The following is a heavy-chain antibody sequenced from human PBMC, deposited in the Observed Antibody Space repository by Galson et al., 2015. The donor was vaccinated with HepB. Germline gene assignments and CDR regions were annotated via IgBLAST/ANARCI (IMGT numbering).Heavy chain of an antibody. CDR2: IYHSGST. CDR1: GYSISSGYY. J-gene: IGHJ4*02. CDR3: ASAVGFHAAGTYSY. V-gene: IGHV4-38-2*01. D-gene: IGHD6-13*01. Sequence: ETLSLTCAVSGYSISSGYYWGWIRQPPGKGLEWIGSIYHSGSTYYNPSLKSRVTISVDTSKNQFSLKLSSVTAADTAVYYCASAVGFHAAGTYSYWGQGTLVTVSS.